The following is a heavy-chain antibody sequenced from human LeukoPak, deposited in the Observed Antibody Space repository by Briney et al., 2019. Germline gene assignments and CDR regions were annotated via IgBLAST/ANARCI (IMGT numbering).Heavy chain of an antibody. D-gene: IGHD3-22*01. CDR1: GYTFTSYY. V-gene: IGHV1-46*01. CDR2: INPSGGST. Sequence: ASVKVSCKASGYTFTSYYMHWVRQAPGQGLERMGIINPSGGSTSYAQKFQGRVTMTRDTSTSTVYMELSSLRSEDTAVYYCARPGTPYYYDSSGHFDYWGQGTLVTVSS. CDR3: ARPGTPYYYDSSGHFDY. J-gene: IGHJ4*02.